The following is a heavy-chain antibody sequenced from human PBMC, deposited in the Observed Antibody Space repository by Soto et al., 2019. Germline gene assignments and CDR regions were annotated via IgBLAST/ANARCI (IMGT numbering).Heavy chain of an antibody. J-gene: IGHJ4*02. Sequence: GGSLRLSCAASGFTFSSYAMSWVRQAPGKGLEWVSAISGSGGSTYYADSVKGRFTISRDNSKNTLYLQMNSLRAEDTAVYYCAPQEPHDFWSGYWVHSSGFFDYWGQGTLVTVSS. CDR3: APQEPHDFWSGYWVHSSGFFDY. V-gene: IGHV3-23*01. CDR2: ISGSGGST. CDR1: GFTFSSYA. D-gene: IGHD3-3*01.